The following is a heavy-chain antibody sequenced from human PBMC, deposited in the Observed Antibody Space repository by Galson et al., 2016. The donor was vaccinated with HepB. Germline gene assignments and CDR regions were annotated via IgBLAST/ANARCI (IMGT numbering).Heavy chain of an antibody. D-gene: IGHD4-17*01. Sequence: SLRLSCAASGFTFSRYWMHWVRQAPGKGLVWVSRINSDGSSTIYADSVRGRFTISRDNAKNTLYLQMNSLRAADTALYYCVREDYGDDPVYYYYYGMDVWGQGTTVSVSS. CDR2: INSDGSST. V-gene: IGHV3-74*01. CDR1: GFTFSRYW. CDR3: VREDYGDDPVYYYYYGMDV. J-gene: IGHJ6*02.